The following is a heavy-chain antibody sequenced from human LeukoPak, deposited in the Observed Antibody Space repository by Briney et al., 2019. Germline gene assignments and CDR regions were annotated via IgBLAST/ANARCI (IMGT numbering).Heavy chain of an antibody. V-gene: IGHV3-7*03. CDR3: AKLVVVTATYWYFDL. J-gene: IGHJ2*01. D-gene: IGHD2-21*02. CDR2: IKQDGSEK. Sequence: GWSLTLSFAGSGFTSSSYWMSWVRQAPGRGRDGVANIKQDGSEKYYGGSVKGRFTISRDNAKNTLYLQMNSLRAEDTAVYYCAKLVVVTATYWYFDLWGRGTLVSVSS. CDR1: GFTSSSYW.